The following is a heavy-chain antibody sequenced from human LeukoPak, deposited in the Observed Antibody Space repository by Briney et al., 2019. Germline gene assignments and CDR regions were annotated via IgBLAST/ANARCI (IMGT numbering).Heavy chain of an antibody. V-gene: IGHV3-30*18. Sequence: PGGSLRLSCAASGFPFSSYGMHWVRQAPGKGPEWVAVISHDGSNKYYEDSVKGRFTISRDNSKNTLYLQMNSLRAEDTAVYYCAKDFTLPDYWGQGTLVTVSS. J-gene: IGHJ4*02. CDR2: ISHDGSNK. CDR1: GFPFSSYG. CDR3: AKDFTLPDY. D-gene: IGHD1-26*01.